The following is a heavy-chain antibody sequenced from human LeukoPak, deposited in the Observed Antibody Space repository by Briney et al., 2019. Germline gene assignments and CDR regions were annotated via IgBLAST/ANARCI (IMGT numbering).Heavy chain of an antibody. D-gene: IGHD1-26*01. CDR2: TSLRGLT. Sequence: PSQTLSLTCGVSGGSISGTNWWSWVRPPPGQGLEWIGETSLRGLTNYNPSLRSRLTISRDESKNQVSLNLTSVTAADTAVYYCSRESGPFSPFGFWGQGTLVSVHS. J-gene: IGHJ4*02. CDR1: GGSISGTNW. CDR3: SRESGPFSPFGF. V-gene: IGHV4-4*02.